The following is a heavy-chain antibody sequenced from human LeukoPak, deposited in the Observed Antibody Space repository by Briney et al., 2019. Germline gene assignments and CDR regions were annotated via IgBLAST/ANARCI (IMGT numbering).Heavy chain of an antibody. D-gene: IGHD3-3*01. J-gene: IGHJ3*02. CDR2: INPNSGGT. CDR3: ARVRYDFWSGYYTGPAFDI. V-gene: IGHV1-2*02. Sequence: ASVKVSCKASGYTFTGYYMHWVRQAPGQGLEWMGWINPNSGGTNYAQKFQGRVTVTRDTSISTAYMELSRLRSDDTAVYYCARVRYDFWSGYYTGPAFDIWGQGTMVTVSS. CDR1: GYTFTGYY.